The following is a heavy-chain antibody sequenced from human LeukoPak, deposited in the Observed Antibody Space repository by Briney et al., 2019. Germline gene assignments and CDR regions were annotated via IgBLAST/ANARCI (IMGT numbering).Heavy chain of an antibody. J-gene: IGHJ6*02. D-gene: IGHD6-19*01. V-gene: IGHV3-23*01. CDR2: ISGSGGST. CDR1: GFTFSSYA. CDR3: AKDDSGSGWPTSYYYYYYGMDV. Sequence: GGSLRLSCAASGFTFSSYAMSWVRQAPGKGLEWVSAISGSGGSTYYADSVKGRFTISRDNSKNTRYLQMNSLRAEDTAVYYCAKDDSGSGWPTSYYYYYYGMDVWGQGTTVTVSS.